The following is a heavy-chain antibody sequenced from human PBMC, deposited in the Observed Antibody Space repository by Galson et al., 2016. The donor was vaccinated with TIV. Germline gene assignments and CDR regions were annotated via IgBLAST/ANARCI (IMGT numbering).Heavy chain of an antibody. V-gene: IGHV3-23*01. CDR3: AKFSGDYYRNYFFDD. J-gene: IGHJ4*02. CDR2: FSSSGRST. CDR1: GFDVSTFA. Sequence: SLRLSCAASGFDVSTFAMAWVRQAPGKGLEWVSTFSSSGRSTYYADSVMGRFTISRDNSKNTLYLEMNGLRAEDTAVYYCAKFSGDYYRNYFFDDWGPGTLVTVSS. D-gene: IGHD1-26*01.